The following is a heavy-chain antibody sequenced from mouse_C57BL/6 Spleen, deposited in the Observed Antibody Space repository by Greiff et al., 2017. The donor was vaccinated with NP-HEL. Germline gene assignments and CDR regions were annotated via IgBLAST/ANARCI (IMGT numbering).Heavy chain of an antibody. CDR1: GYSFTGYY. V-gene: IGHV1-31*01. CDR2: IYPYNGVS. CDR3: ARTPITTVFDY. Sequence: VTLKVSGPELVKPGASVKISCKASGYSFTGYYMHWVKQSHGNILDWIGYIYPYNGVSSYNQKFKGKATLTVDKSSSTAYMELRSLTSEDSAVYYCARTPITTVFDYWGQGTTLTVSS. J-gene: IGHJ2*01. D-gene: IGHD1-1*01.